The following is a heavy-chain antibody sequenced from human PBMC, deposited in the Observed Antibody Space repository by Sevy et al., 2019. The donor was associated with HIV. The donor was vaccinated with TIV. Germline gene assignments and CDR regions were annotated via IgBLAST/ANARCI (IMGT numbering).Heavy chain of an antibody. Sequence: SETLSLTCTVSGGSSSSYYWSWIRQPPGKGLEWIGYIYYSGSTNYNPSLKSRVTISVDTSKNQFSLKLSSVTAADTAVYYCARDLAVAGNWFDPCGQGTLVTVSS. CDR2: IYYSGST. V-gene: IGHV4-59*13. D-gene: IGHD6-19*01. CDR3: ARDLAVAGNWFDP. CDR1: GGSSSSYY. J-gene: IGHJ5*02.